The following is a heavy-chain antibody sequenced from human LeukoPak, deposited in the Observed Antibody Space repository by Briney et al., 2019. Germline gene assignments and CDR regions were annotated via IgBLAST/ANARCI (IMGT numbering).Heavy chain of an antibody. CDR3: ARDLAAGGTWAFDI. D-gene: IGHD6-13*01. J-gene: IGHJ3*02. CDR1: GYTFTTYY. Sequence: ASVKVSCKASGYTFTTYYMHWVRQAPGQGLEWMGIINPSDGGTGYAQKFQGRVTMTRDTSTSTVYMDLSTLGSEDTAVYYCARDLAAGGTWAFDIWGQGTMVTVSS. CDR2: INPSDGGT. V-gene: IGHV1-46*01.